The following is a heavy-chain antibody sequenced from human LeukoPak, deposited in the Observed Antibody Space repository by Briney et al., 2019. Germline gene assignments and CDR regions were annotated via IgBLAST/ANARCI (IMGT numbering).Heavy chain of an antibody. J-gene: IGHJ4*02. CDR1: GYTFTGYY. D-gene: IGHD3-22*01. CDR2: INPNSGGT. V-gene: IGHV1-2*02. CDR3: ARSTYFYENNAYYPRGSLDY. Sequence: PSASVKVSCKASGYTFTGYYMHWVRQAPGQGLEWMGWINPNSGGTNYAQKFQGRVIMTRDMSTSTVYMELSSLRFEDTAVYYCARSTYFYENNAYYPRGSLDYWGQGTLVIVSS.